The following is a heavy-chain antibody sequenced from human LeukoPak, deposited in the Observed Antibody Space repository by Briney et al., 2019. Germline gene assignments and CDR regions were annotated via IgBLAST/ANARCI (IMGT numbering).Heavy chain of an antibody. V-gene: IGHV3-30-3*01. CDR3: ARDTTGVGATSFDY. J-gene: IGHJ4*02. CDR1: GLTFSSYA. CDR2: ISYDGSNK. Sequence: GGSLRLSCAASGLTFSSYAMHWVRQAPGKGLEWVAVISYDGSNKYYADSVKGLFTISRDNSKNTLYLQMNSLRAEDTAVYYCARDTTGVGATSFDYWGQGTLVTVSS. D-gene: IGHD1-26*01.